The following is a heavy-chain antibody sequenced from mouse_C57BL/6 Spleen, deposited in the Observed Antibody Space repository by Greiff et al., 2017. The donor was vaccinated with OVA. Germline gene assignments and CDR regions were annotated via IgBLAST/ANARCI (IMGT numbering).Heavy chain of an antibody. CDR1: GLNIKNTY. Sequence: EVQLQQSVAELVRPGASVKLSCTASGLNIKNTYMHGVKQRPEQGLEGMGRIDPEKGNTKYARKFQGKATITAATSSNTAYLQLSSLTSEDTAIYYCARPSTVVANTVSFDYWGQGTTLTVSS. V-gene: IGHV14-3*01. CDR3: ARPSTVVANTVSFDY. D-gene: IGHD1-1*01. J-gene: IGHJ2*01. CDR2: IDPEKGNT.